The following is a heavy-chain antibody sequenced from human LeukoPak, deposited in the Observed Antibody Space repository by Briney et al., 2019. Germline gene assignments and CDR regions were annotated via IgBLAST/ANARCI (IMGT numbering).Heavy chain of an antibody. D-gene: IGHD4-17*01. J-gene: IGHJ4*02. V-gene: IGHV1-18*01. Sequence: ASVKVPCKASGYTFTSYGISWVRQAPGQGLEWMGWISAYNGNTNYAQKLQGRVTMTTDTSTSTAYMELRSLRSDDTAVYYCARGYDYGDYVGDFDYWGQGTLLTVSS. CDR1: GYTFTSYG. CDR2: ISAYNGNT. CDR3: ARGYDYGDYVGDFDY.